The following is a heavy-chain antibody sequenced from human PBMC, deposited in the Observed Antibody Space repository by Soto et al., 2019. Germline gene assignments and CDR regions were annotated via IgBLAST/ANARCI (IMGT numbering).Heavy chain of an antibody. J-gene: IGHJ5*02. CDR1: GGSFSGYY. CDR2: INQSGST. D-gene: IGHD6-13*01. CDR3: ARVSGMAAAVTYNWLDP. Sequence: SETLSLTCAVYGGSFSGYYWRWIRQPPGKGLEWIGEINQSGSTNYNPSLTRPDTISVDTSKNQFSLTLSSVTAADTAVYYCARVSGMAAAVTYNWLDPWGQGTLVTVSS. V-gene: IGHV4-34*01.